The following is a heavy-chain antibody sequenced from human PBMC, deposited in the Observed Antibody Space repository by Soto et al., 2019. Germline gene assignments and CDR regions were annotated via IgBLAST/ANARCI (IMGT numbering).Heavy chain of an antibody. CDR1: GDSVSSNSAA. Sequence: SQTLSLTCAISGDSVSSNSAAWNWIRQSPSRGLEWLGRTYYRSKWYNDYAVSVKSRITINPDTSKNQFSLQLNSVTPEDTAVYYCARFYYDFWSGPDYYYYYGMDVWAQGTTVTVSS. V-gene: IGHV6-1*01. J-gene: IGHJ6*02. CDR3: ARFYYDFWSGPDYYYYYGMDV. CDR2: TYYRSKWYN. D-gene: IGHD3-3*01.